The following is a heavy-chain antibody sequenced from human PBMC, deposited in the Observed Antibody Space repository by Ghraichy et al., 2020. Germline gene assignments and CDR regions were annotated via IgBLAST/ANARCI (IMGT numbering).Heavy chain of an antibody. CDR2: IYPGDSDT. J-gene: IGHJ6*02. D-gene: IGHD2-2*01. V-gene: IGHV5-51*01. CDR1: GYSFTSYW. CDR3: ARLGYFSSTSCREEYYYYGMDF. Sequence: GESLNISCKGSGYSFTSYWIGWVRQMPGKGLEWMGIIYPGDSDTRYSPSFQGQVTISADKSISTAYLQWSSLKASDTTMYYCARLGYFSSTSCREEYYYYGMDFWGQGTTVTVSS.